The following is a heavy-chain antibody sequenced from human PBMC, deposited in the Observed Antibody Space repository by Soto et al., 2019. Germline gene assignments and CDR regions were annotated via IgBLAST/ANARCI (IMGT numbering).Heavy chain of an antibody. CDR2: IIPIPDIT. J-gene: IGHJ3*01. Sequence: QVQLVQSGAEVRKPGSSVKVSCKAPGGTFSTYIISWVRQAPGQGLEWMGRIIPIPDITNYAQKFQGRVTVTADRSTSIAYMELTSLKSEDTAVYYCARDRITTRGDAFDLWGQGTMVTVSS. CDR3: ARDRITTRGDAFDL. CDR1: GGTFSTYI. D-gene: IGHD3-3*01. V-gene: IGHV1-69*08.